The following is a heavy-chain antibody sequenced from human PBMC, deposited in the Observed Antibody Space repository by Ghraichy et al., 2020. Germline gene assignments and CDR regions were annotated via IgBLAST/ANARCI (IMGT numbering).Heavy chain of an antibody. CDR3: AKGPDY. J-gene: IGHJ4*02. CDR1: GFTFSSYV. Sequence: LTCAASGFTFSSYVMHWVRQAPGKGLEWVAVISYDGSNKYYADSVKGRFTISRDNSKNTLYLQMNSLRAEDTAVYYCAKGPDYWGQGTLVTVSS. CDR2: ISYDGSNK. V-gene: IGHV3-30*18.